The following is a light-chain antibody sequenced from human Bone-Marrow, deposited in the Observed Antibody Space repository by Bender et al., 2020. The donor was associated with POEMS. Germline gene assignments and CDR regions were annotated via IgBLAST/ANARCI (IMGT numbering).Light chain of an antibody. CDR1: SSNIGSNY. J-gene: IGLJ2*01. V-gene: IGLV1-47*01. Sequence: QSVLTQPPSASGTPGQRVTISCSRSSSNIGSNYVYWYQQLPGTAPKLLMYRNNQRPSGVPDRFSGSKSGTSAFLAISGLRAEDEAYYYFAAWDDSLNGPVFGGGTKLTVL. CDR3: AAWDDSLNGPV. CDR2: RNN.